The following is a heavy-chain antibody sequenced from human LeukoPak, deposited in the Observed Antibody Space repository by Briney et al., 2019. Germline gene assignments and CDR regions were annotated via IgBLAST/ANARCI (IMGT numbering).Heavy chain of an antibody. CDR1: GFSISSGHF. Sequence: SETLSLTCSVSGFSISSGHFWAWIRQPPGKGLEWIGSIYYSGSTYYNPSLKSRVTISVDTSKNQFSLKLSSVTAADTAVYYCASNTYYDFWSGKNWFDPWGQGTLVTVSS. CDR3: ASNTYYDFWSGKNWFDP. J-gene: IGHJ5*02. D-gene: IGHD3-3*01. CDR2: IYYSGST. V-gene: IGHV4-38-2*01.